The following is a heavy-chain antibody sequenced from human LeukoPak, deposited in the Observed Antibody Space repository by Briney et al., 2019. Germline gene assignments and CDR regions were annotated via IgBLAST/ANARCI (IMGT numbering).Heavy chain of an antibody. V-gene: IGHV3-30*18. CDR3: AKDSGSGGYYYGGDF. J-gene: IGHJ4*02. CDR2: ISYDGSNK. D-gene: IGHD3-22*01. CDR1: GFTFSSYG. Sequence: GGSLRLSCAASGFTFSSYGMHWVRHAPGKGLEWVAVISYDGSNKYYADSVKGRFTISRDNSKNTLYLQMNSLRAEDTAVYYCAKDSGSGGYYYGGDFWGQGTLVTVSS.